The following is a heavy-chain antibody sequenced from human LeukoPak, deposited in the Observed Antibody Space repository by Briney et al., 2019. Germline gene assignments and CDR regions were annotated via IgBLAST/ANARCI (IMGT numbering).Heavy chain of an antibody. CDR1: GASTSSITYY. Sequence: SETLSLTCTVSGASTSSITYYWGWIRQPPGKGLEWIGSIYYSGSTYYTTSLKSRVTISIDTSKNQFSLKLSSVTAADTAVYYCARLVWSDYYGSGSSFDYWGQGTLVTVSS. CDR3: ARLVWSDYYGSGSSFDY. D-gene: IGHD3-10*01. J-gene: IGHJ4*02. V-gene: IGHV4-39*01. CDR2: IYYSGST.